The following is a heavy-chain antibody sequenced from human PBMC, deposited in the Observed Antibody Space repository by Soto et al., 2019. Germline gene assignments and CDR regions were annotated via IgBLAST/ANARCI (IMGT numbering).Heavy chain of an antibody. V-gene: IGHV3-23*01. Sequence: GGSLRLSFSASGFTFSNYAMSWFRKAPGKGLEWVSGISGSGGRTYYADSVKGRFTISRDNSKNTLYLQMNSLRAEDTAVYYCAKGLVDSSGITGFDYWGQGTLVTVSS. J-gene: IGHJ4*02. D-gene: IGHD3-22*01. CDR2: ISGSGGRT. CDR3: AKGLVDSSGITGFDY. CDR1: GFTFSNYA.